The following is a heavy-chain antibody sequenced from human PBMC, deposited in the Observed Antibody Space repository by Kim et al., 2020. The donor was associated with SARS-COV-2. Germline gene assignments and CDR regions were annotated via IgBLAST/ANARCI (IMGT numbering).Heavy chain of an antibody. Sequence: GGSLRLSCVASGFAFNTFGMHWVRQAPGKGLEWVAVTSYDETNKHYGDSVKGRFTISRDNSKNTLYLQMSGLQAEDTAIYYWVKDGGRGGGRNWYYFDHWGQGIMVTVSS. D-gene: IGHD1-26*01. CDR3: VKDGGRGGGRNWYYFDH. J-gene: IGHJ4*02. CDR2: TSYDETNK. CDR1: GFAFNTFG. V-gene: IGHV3-30*18.